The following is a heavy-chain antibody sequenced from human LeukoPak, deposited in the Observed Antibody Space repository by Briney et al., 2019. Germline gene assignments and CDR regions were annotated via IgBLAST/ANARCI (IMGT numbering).Heavy chain of an antibody. CDR1: GGTFSSYA. CDR2: IIPIFGTA. D-gene: IGHD3-22*01. V-gene: IGHV1-69*01. Sequence: SVKVSCKASGGTFSSYAISWVRQAPGQGLEWMGGIIPIFGTANYAQKFQGRVTITADESTSIAYMELSSLRSEDTAVYYCARPPDRDSSGYSDAFDIWGQGTMVTVSS. J-gene: IGHJ3*02. CDR3: ARPPDRDSSGYSDAFDI.